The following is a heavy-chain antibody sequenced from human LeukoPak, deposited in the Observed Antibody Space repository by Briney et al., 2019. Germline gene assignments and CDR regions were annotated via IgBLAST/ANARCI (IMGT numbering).Heavy chain of an antibody. J-gene: IGHJ3*01. Sequence: PGGSLRLSCAASGFNVSSNYMSWVRQAPGKGLEWVSAIYSGGNTYYADSVKGRFTISRDNSKNTLYLQMNSLRAEDTAVYFCARHTRDYGDYFDAFDLWGQGTMVTVSS. V-gene: IGHV3-53*01. CDR3: ARHTRDYGDYFDAFDL. D-gene: IGHD4-17*01. CDR1: GFNVSSNY. CDR2: IYSGGNT.